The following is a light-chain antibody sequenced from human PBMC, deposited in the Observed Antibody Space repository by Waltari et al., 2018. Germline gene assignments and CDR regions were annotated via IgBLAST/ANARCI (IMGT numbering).Light chain of an antibody. CDR3: ASYAGNRNVV. Sequence: QSALTQPPSASGSPGQSVTISCPGTSSDIGGYKYVSWYQQHPGKAPKLIIFEVTKRPSGVPDRFSGSKSGNTASLTVSGLQGEDESDYYCASYAGNRNVVFGGGTKLTVL. J-gene: IGLJ2*01. CDR2: EVT. CDR1: SSDIGGYKY. V-gene: IGLV2-8*01.